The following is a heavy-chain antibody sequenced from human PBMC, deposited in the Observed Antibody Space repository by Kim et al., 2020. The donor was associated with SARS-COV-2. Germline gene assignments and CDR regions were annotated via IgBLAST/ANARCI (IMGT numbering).Heavy chain of an antibody. V-gene: IGHV3-23*01. D-gene: IGHD6-19*01. J-gene: IGHJ3*02. Sequence: YATSVKGRVNISRDNSKNTLYLQMNSLRAEDTAVYFCAKCDSAWFGDAFDMWGQGTMVTVSP. CDR3: AKCDSAWFGDAFDM.